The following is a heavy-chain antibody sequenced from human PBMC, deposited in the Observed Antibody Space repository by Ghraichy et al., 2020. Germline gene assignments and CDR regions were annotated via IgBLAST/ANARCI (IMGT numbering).Heavy chain of an antibody. J-gene: IGHJ4*02. CDR3: ATRHCSGTSCYSGQTAY. CDR2: ISASSSYI. CDR1: GITFSSYS. V-gene: IGHV3-21*06. Sequence: LSLTCAASGITFSSYSMNWVRQAPGKGLEWVSSISASSSYIYYADSVKGRFTISRDNAKSSLYLQMNSLRADDTAVYYCATRHCSGTSCYSGQTAYWGQGTLVTVSS. D-gene: IGHD2-15*01.